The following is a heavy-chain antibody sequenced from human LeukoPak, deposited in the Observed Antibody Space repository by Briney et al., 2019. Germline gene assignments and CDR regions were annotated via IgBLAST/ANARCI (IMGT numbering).Heavy chain of an antibody. CDR3: ARDMGAGYSSSWYGGKDYGMDV. V-gene: IGHV1-8*01. Sequence: ASVKVSCKAPGYTFTSYDINWVRQATGQGLEWMGWMNPNSGNTGYAQKFQGRVTMTRNTSISTAYMELSSLRSEDTAVYYCARDMGAGYSSSWYGGKDYGMDVWGQGTTVTVSS. CDR1: GYTFTSYD. J-gene: IGHJ6*02. CDR2: MNPNSGNT. D-gene: IGHD6-13*01.